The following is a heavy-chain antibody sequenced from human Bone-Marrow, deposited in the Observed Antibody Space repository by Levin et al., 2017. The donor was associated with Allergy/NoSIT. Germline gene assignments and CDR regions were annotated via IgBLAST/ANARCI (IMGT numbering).Heavy chain of an antibody. CDR1: GFSLSTSGMC. CDR3: ARMSNSTSSSLWGNRQGFDY. Sequence: SGPTLVKPTQTLTLTCTFSGFSLSTSGMCVSWIRQPPGKALEWLALIDWDDDKYYSTSLKTRLTISKDTSKNQVVLTMTNMDPVDTATYYCARMSNSTSSSLWGNRQGFDYWGQGTLVTVSS. J-gene: IGHJ4*02. V-gene: IGHV2-70*01. CDR2: IDWDDDK. D-gene: IGHD2-2*01.